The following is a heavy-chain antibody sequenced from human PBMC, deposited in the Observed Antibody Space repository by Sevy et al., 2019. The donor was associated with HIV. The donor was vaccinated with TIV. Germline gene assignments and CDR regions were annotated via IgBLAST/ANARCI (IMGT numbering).Heavy chain of an antibody. CDR1: GFVFNDHA. CDR3: AKVINRGCDGVNGYSYYYYFYGLDV. CDR2: ISWNSRNI. J-gene: IGHJ6*02. Sequence: GGSLRLSCAASGFVFNDHAMHWVRVVPGKGLEWVSGISWNSRNIGYADSVKGRFTISSGNTSHSVYLEMHSLRPEDAGLYYCAKVINRGCDGVNGYSYYYYFYGLDVWGQGTTVTVSS. V-gene: IGHV3-9*01. D-gene: IGHD2-21*01.